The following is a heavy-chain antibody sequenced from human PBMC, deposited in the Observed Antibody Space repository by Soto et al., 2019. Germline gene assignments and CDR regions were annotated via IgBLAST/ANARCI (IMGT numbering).Heavy chain of an antibody. D-gene: IGHD2-2*01. CDR2: ISWNSGSI. Sequence: EVPLVESGGGLVQPGRSLRLSCAASGFTFDDYAMHWVRQAPGQGLEWVSGISWNSGSIGYADSVKGRFTISRDNAKNSLYLQMNRLRAEDTALYYCAKGLGICATQYEFDYWGQGTLVTVSS. V-gene: IGHV3-9*01. CDR3: AKGLGICATQYEFDY. CDR1: GFTFDDYA. J-gene: IGHJ4*02.